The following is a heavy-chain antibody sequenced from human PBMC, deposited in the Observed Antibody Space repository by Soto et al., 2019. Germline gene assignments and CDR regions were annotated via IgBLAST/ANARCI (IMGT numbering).Heavy chain of an antibody. D-gene: IGHD6-19*01. CDR3: ARVQLRSTGWYP. J-gene: IGHJ5*02. V-gene: IGHV3-23*01. CDR1: GFTFSSHA. Sequence: GGSLSLSCTASGFTFSSHAMTWVRQAPGKGLEWVSGLSDSGISIYYADSVKDRLTISRDNSKNTLYLQMNSLRAEDTAIYYCARVQLRSTGWYPWGQGTLVTVSS. CDR2: LSDSGISI.